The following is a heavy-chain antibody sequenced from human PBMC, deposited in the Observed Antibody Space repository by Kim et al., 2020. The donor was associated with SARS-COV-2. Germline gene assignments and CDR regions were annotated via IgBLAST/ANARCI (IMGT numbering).Heavy chain of an antibody. CDR2: IYYSGST. CDR3: ARSTVTRQSLYNWFDP. D-gene: IGHD4-17*01. Sequence: SETLSLTCTVSGGSISSSSYYWGWIRQPPGKGLEWIGSIYYSGSTYYNPSLKSRVTISVDTSKNQFSLKLSSVTAADTAVYYCARSTVTRQSLYNWFDPWGQGTLVTVSS. V-gene: IGHV4-39*01. CDR1: GGSISSSSYY. J-gene: IGHJ5*02.